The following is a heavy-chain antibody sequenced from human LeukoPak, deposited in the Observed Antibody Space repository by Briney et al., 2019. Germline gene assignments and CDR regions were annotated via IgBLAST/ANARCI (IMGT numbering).Heavy chain of an antibody. CDR1: GCSISSYY. Sequence: SDTLSLTCTASGCSISSYYWSWIRQPAGQGLGWIGRIYTSESTNYNHCLKSRVTMSVDTSKNQLSLKLSSVAAAETDVYCCSSIYYDFSAFDIWGQGTMVTVSS. V-gene: IGHV4-4*07. CDR3: SSIYYDFSAFDI. D-gene: IGHD3-22*01. J-gene: IGHJ3*02. CDR2: IYTSEST.